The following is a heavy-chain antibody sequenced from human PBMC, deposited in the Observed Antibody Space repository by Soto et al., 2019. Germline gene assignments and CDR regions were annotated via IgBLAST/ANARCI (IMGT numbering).Heavy chain of an antibody. D-gene: IGHD6-13*01. CDR1: GGTFSSYA. J-gene: IGHJ4*02. CDR3: ARAVARDGRSWYRGAYDF. Sequence: GASVKVSCKASGGTFSSYAISWVRQAPGQGLEWMGGIIPIFGTANYAQKFQGRVTITADESTSTAYMELSSLKSDDTATYFCARAVARDGRSWYRGAYDFWGQGTLVTVSS. V-gene: IGHV1-69*13. CDR2: IIPIFGTA.